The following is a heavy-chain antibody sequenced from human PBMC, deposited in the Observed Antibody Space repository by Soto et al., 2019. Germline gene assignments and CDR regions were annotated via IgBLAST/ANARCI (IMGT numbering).Heavy chain of an antibody. CDR3: ARGYCSTSCYRPYYYYYMDV. CDR1: GYTFTSYY. Sequence: ASVKVSCKASGYTFTSYYMHWVRQAPGQGLEWMGIINPSGGSTSYAQKLQGRVTMSRDTSTSTVYMELSSLRSEDTAVYYCARGYCSTSCYRPYYYYYMDVWGKGTTVTAP. V-gene: IGHV1-46*03. CDR2: INPSGGST. D-gene: IGHD2-2*01. J-gene: IGHJ6*03.